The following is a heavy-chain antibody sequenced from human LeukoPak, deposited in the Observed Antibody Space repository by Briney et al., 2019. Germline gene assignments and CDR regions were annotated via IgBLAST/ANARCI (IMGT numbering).Heavy chain of an antibody. CDR3: ARGGHHYHSSGYYGGTNFDY. Sequence: PGGSLRLSCAASGFTFSSYWMHWVRQDPGKGRVWVSRISSDESSTSYADSVKGRFTISRDNAKNTLYLQMNSLRAEDTALYYCARGGHHYHSSGYYGGTNFDYWGQGTLVTVSS. J-gene: IGHJ4*02. CDR2: ISSDESST. CDR1: GFTFSSYW. V-gene: IGHV3-74*01. D-gene: IGHD3-22*01.